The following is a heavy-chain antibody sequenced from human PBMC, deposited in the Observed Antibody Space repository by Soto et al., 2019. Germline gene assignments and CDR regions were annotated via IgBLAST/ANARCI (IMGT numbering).Heavy chain of an antibody. J-gene: IGHJ6*02. Sequence: SETLSLSCAVYGGSFSGYYWSWIRQPPGKGLEWIGEINHSGSTNYNPSLKSRVTISVDTSKNQFSLKLSSVTAAGTAVYYCARRLYCSGGSCSTDKYGMDVWGQGTTVTVSS. CDR1: GGSFSGYY. V-gene: IGHV4-34*01. D-gene: IGHD2-15*01. CDR2: INHSGST. CDR3: ARRLYCSGGSCSTDKYGMDV.